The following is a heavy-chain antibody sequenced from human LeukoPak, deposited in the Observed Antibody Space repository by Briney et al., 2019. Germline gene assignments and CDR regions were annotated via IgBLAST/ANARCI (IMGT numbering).Heavy chain of an antibody. J-gene: IGHJ4*02. CDR1: GFTFDDYA. Sequence: GGSLRLSCTASGFTFDDYAMSWFRQAPGEGLEWVGFIRSKANRGTTECAASVKGRFTISRDDSKSIAYLQMNSLKTEDTAVYYCTRDILSGGSPTPPFDYWGQGTLVTVSS. D-gene: IGHD2-15*01. V-gene: IGHV3-49*03. CDR3: TRDILSGGSPTPPFDY. CDR2: IRSKANRGTT.